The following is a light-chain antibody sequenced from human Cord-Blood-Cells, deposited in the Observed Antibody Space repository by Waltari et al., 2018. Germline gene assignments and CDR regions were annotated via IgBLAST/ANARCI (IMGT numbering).Light chain of an antibody. CDR2: DVS. CDR1: SSDVGGYNY. J-gene: IGLJ2*01. Sequence: QSALTQPRSVSGSPGQSVTISCTVTSSDVGGYNYVSWYQQHPVKAPKLMIYDVSKRPSGVPDRFSGSKSGNTASLTISGLQAEDEADYYCCSYAGSYTLVFGGGTKLTVL. CDR3: CSYAGSYTLV. V-gene: IGLV2-11*01.